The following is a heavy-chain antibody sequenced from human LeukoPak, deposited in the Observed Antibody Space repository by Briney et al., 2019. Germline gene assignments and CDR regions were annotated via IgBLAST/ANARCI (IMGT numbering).Heavy chain of an antibody. CDR3: ARDAYYGSGSYHFDY. Sequence: PGGSLRLSCAASGFTFSDYYMSWIRQAPGKGLEWVSYISSSGSTIYYADSVKGRFTISRDNAKNSLYLQMNSLRAEDTAVYYCARDAYYGSGSYHFDYWGQGTLVTVSS. CDR2: ISSSGSTI. CDR1: GFTFSDYY. J-gene: IGHJ4*02. D-gene: IGHD3-10*01. V-gene: IGHV3-11*01.